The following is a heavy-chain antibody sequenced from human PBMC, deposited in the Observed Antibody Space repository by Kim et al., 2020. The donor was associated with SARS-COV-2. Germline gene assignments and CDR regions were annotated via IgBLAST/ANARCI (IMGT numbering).Heavy chain of an antibody. CDR2: INAGNGNT. D-gene: IGHD6-19*01. Sequence: ASVKVSCKASGYTFTSYAMHWVRQAPGQRLEWMGWINAGNGNTKYSQKFQGRVTITRDTSASTAYMELSSLRSEDTAVYYCARDPGIAVAGPQNYGMDVWGQGTTVTVSS. J-gene: IGHJ6*02. V-gene: IGHV1-3*01. CDR1: GYTFTSYA. CDR3: ARDPGIAVAGPQNYGMDV.